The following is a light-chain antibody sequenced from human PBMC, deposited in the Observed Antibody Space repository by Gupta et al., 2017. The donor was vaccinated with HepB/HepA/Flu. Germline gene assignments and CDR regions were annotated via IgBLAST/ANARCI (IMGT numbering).Light chain of an antibody. Sequence: ETVLTQSPGTLSLSPGERATLSCRASQSVSTTYLAWYQQKSGQAPRLLIHGASSRATGIPDRFSGSGSGTDFTLTISRLEPEDFAVYCCQQEGGSWYTFGQGTKLEIK. CDR1: QSVSTTY. CDR2: GAS. CDR3: QQEGGSWYT. J-gene: IGKJ2*01. V-gene: IGKV3-20*01.